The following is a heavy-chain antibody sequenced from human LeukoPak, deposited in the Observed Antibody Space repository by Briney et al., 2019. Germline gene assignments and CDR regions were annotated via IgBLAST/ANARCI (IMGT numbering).Heavy chain of an antibody. D-gene: IGHD2-2*01. J-gene: IGHJ2*01. CDR1: GGSISSSNHY. Sequence: PSETLSLTRTVSGGSISSSNHYWAWIRQPPGKGLEWIGSVYYTGTTYYNPSLKSRVTMSVDTSKNQFSLKLSSVTAADTAVYYCARGWDCSSTSCYETPLFDLWGRGTLVTVSS. CDR2: VYYTGTT. V-gene: IGHV4-39*07. CDR3: ARGWDCSSTSCYETPLFDL.